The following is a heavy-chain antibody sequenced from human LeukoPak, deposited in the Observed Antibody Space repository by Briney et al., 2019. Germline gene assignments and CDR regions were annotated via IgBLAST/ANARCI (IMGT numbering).Heavy chain of an antibody. D-gene: IGHD1-26*01. V-gene: IGHV3-23*01. CDR3: ARGGGTYSSY. CDR1: GFTFSRYG. Sequence: GGSLRLSCAASGFTFSRYGMSWVRQAPGKGLEWVSAISGSGDSTYYADSVKGRFTISRDNSKNTLYLQMNSLRVEDTAVYYCARGGGTYSSYLGQGILVTVSS. J-gene: IGHJ4*02. CDR2: ISGSGDST.